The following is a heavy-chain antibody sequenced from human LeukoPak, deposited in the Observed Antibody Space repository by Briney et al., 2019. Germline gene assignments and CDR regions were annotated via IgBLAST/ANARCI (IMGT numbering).Heavy chain of an antibody. V-gene: IGHV1-8*03. CDR1: GYTFTGYY. CDR3: ARYSSSYHAFDI. Sequence: GASVTVSCKASGYTFTGYYMHWVRQAPGQGLEWMGWMNPNSGNTGYAQKFQGRVTITRNTSIRTAYMELSSLRSEDTAVYYCARYSSSYHAFDIWGQGTMVTVSS. CDR2: MNPNSGNT. D-gene: IGHD6-6*01. J-gene: IGHJ3*02.